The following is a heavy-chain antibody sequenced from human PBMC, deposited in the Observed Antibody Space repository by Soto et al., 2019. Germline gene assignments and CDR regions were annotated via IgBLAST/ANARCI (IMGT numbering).Heavy chain of an antibody. CDR1: GGSINSYY. CDR3: AKNDDHGSYYHGMDV. CDR2: IYYSGST. J-gene: IGHJ6*01. V-gene: IGHV4-59*01. Sequence: SETLSLTCTVSGGSINSYYWNWIRQPPGKGLEWIGYIYYSGSTNYNPSLKSRVAISVDTSKNQFSLKLSSVTAADTAMYYCAKNDDHGSYYHGMDVWGQGTTVTVSS. D-gene: IGHD4-17*01.